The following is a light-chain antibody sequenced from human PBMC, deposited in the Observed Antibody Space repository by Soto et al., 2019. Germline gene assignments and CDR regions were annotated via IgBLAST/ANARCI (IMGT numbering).Light chain of an antibody. CDR1: QSVSSSY. CDR2: GAS. V-gene: IGKV3-20*01. Sequence: VLSQSPGTLSLSPGERATLSCRASQSVSSSYLAWYQQKPGQAPRLLIYGASSRATGIPDRFSGSGSGTDLTLTISRLEPEDFAVYYCQQYGSSPLTFGGGTKVDI. J-gene: IGKJ4*01. CDR3: QQYGSSPLT.